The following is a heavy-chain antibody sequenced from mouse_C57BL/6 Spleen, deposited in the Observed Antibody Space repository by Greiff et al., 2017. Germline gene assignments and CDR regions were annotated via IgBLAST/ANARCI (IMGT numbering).Heavy chain of an antibody. J-gene: IGHJ1*03. CDR1: GYTFTSYG. D-gene: IGHD2-1*01. CDR3: ANGNYPYWYFDV. Sequence: QVQLQQSGAELARPGASVKLSCKASGYTFTSYGISWVKQRTGQGLEWIGEIYPRSGNTYYNEKFKGKATLTADKSSSTAYMELRSLTSEDAAVYFCANGNYPYWYFDVWGTGTTGTVSS. CDR2: IYPRSGNT. V-gene: IGHV1-81*01.